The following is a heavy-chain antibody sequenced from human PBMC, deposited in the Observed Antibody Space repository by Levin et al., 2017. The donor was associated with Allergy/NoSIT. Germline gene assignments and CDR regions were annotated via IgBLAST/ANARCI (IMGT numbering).Heavy chain of an antibody. V-gene: IGHV1-69*01. D-gene: IGHD1-26*01. CDR3: ARPGVIGGSYPFDY. CDR1: GGTFSSYA. J-gene: IGHJ4*02. CDR2: IIPIFGTA. Sequence: GGSLRLSCKASGGTFSSYAISWVRQAPGQGLEWMGGIIPIFGTANYAQKFQGRVTITADESTSTAYMELSSLRSEDTAVYYCARPGVIGGSYPFDYWGQGTLVTVSS.